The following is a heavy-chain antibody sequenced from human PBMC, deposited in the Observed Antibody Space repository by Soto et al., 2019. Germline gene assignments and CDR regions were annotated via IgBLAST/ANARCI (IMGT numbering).Heavy chain of an antibody. J-gene: IGHJ4*02. CDR1: GGSISSYY. D-gene: IGHD2-15*01. CDR3: ARILGYCSGGSCYPDY. CDR2: IYYSGST. V-gene: IGHV4-59*01. Sequence: PSETLSLTFTVSGGSISSYYWSWIRQPPGKGLEWIGYIYYSGSTNYNPSLKSRVTISVDTSKNQFSLKLSSVTAADPAVYYCARILGYCSGGSCYPDYWGQATLVTVSS.